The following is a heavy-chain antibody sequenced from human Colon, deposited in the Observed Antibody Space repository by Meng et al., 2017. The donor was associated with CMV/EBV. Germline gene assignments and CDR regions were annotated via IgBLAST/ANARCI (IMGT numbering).Heavy chain of an antibody. CDR3: ARKSRSTSVWSTAEYFQH. D-gene: IGHD2-2*01. J-gene: IGHJ1*01. Sequence: ASVKVSCKVSGGSFTSQTIAWVRQAPGQGLEWMGIINPSGGSTSYAQKFQGRVTMTRDTSTSTVYMELSSLRSEDTAVYYCARKSRSTSVWSTAEYFQHWGQGTLVTVSS. CDR2: INPSGGST. CDR1: GGSFTSQT. V-gene: IGHV1-46*01.